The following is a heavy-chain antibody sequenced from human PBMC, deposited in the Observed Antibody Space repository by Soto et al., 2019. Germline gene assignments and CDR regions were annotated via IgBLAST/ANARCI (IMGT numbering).Heavy chain of an antibody. J-gene: IGHJ4*02. D-gene: IGHD3-22*01. CDR2: VKEDGSEK. CDR3: ARDYYDSSGYGSSLFVIAY. CDR1: GFTFSTYD. V-gene: IGHV3-7*04. Sequence: GGSLRLSCAASGFTFSTYDMHWVRQAPGKGLEWVANVKEDGSEKYYVDSVKGRFTISRDNAKNSLYLQMNSLRAEDTAVYYCARDYYDSSGYGSSLFVIAYWGQGTLVTVSS.